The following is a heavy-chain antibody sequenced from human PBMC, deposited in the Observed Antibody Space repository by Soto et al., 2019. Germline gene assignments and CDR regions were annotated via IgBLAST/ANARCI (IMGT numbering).Heavy chain of an antibody. CDR3: ARDKRIRKGYCSGGSCYGDYYYYGMDV. V-gene: IGHV4-59*01. Sequence: SETLSLTCTVSGGSISSYYWSWIRQPPGKGLEWIGYIYYSGSTNYNPSLKSRVTISVDASKNQFSLKLSSVTAADTAVYYCARDKRIRKGYCSGGSCYGDYYYYGMDVWGQGTTVTVSS. D-gene: IGHD2-15*01. CDR1: GGSISSYY. CDR2: IYYSGST. J-gene: IGHJ6*02.